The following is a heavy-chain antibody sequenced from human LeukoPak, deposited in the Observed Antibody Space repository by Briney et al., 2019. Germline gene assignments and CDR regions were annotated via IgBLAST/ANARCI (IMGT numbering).Heavy chain of an antibody. J-gene: IGHJ5*02. D-gene: IGHD3-3*01. Sequence: SETLSLTCTVSGGSISSYYWSWIRQPPGKGLEWIGYISDSGSTNYNPSLKSRVTMSVDTSKNQFSLKLSSVTAAHPAVYYCARHNYDFWSGNNWFDPWGQGTLVTVSS. CDR2: ISDSGST. CDR1: GGSISSYY. V-gene: IGHV4-59*01. CDR3: ARHNYDFWSGNNWFDP.